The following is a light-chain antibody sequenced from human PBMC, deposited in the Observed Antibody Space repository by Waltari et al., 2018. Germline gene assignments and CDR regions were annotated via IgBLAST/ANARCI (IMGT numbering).Light chain of an antibody. CDR2: DAS. V-gene: IGKV3-11*01. CDR3: QQRSKWPPT. Sequence: EIVLAQSPATLSLSPGERATLSCRASQSISSYLAWYQQKPGQAPSLLIYDASHRATGIPARFSGSGAGTDFTPTISSLEPEDFAVYYCQQRSKWPPTFGQGTRLEIK. J-gene: IGKJ5*01. CDR1: QSISSY.